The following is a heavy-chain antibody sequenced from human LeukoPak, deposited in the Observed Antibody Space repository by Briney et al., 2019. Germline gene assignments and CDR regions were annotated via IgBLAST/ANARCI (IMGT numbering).Heavy chain of an antibody. D-gene: IGHD6-19*01. J-gene: IGHJ4*02. CDR3: ARETTLTGYSSGLGFNY. CDR2: IYDSGTT. V-gene: IGHV4-59*01. CDR1: GGSISGWY. Sequence: SETLSLTCAVSGGSISGWYCSWIRQPPGKGLEWIGHIYDSGTTNYNPSLKSRVTMSVDSSKNQFSLKLTSVTAADTAVYYCARETTLTGYSSGLGFNYWGQGTLVTVSS.